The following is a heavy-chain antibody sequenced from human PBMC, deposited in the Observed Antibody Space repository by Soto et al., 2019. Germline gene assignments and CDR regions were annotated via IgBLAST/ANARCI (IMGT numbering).Heavy chain of an antibody. CDR2: ISLYSDGT. CDR3: ARLISCGDSWLGP. CDR1: GYTFSNYG. Sequence: GASVKVSCKTSGYTFSNYGIPWVRQAPGQPLEWLGWISLYSDGTNYAQKFQGRVSMTTDTSTTTAYMELRNLRSAPTPVLDPARLISCGDSWLGPWSQGTLVSVSS. D-gene: IGHD2-21*01. J-gene: IGHJ5*02. V-gene: IGHV1-18*01.